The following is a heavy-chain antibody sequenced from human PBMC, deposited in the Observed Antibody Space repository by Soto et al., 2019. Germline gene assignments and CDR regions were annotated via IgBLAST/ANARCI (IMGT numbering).Heavy chain of an antibody. CDR3: ARWVGGSMYDNSGKYDS. J-gene: IGHJ5*01. V-gene: IGHV3-30*03. D-gene: IGHD3-22*01. CDR2: VAYDGSKT. Sequence: VQLVESGGGVVQPGRSLRLICAASGFTFSSNGMHWVRQAPGKGLEWVALVAYDGSKTYYGDSVRGRFTISRDNSENTLYLQMNSLRAEDTAVYYCARWVGGSMYDNSGKYDSWGQGTLVTVSS. CDR1: GFTFSSNG.